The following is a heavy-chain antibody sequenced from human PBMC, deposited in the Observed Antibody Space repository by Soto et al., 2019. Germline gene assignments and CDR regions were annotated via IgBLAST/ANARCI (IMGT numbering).Heavy chain of an antibody. J-gene: IGHJ5*02. V-gene: IGHV1-69*06. CDR1: GGTLGSDA. Sequence: SVKVSCKASGGTLGSDAITWVRQAPGQGLEWVGRIIPIFGTTNYAQNLQGRVTISADKSTLTSYMELHSLTSDDKALYYCARDRTDSGYYTNWLDPWGQGTQVTVSS. CDR3: ARDRTDSGYYTNWLDP. D-gene: IGHD3-22*01. CDR2: IIPIFGTT.